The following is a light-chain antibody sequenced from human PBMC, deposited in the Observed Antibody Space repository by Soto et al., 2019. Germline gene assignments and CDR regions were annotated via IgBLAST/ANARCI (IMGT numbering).Light chain of an antibody. CDR3: QQYDSSTLGVT. CDR2: GAS. Sequence: EIVLTQSPGTLSLSPGERATLSCRASQSVSSSYLAWYQQKPGQAPRLLIYGASSRATGIPDRFSGSGSGTDFTLTISRLEPEDFAVYYCQQYDSSTLGVTFGQGTRLEIK. J-gene: IGKJ5*01. V-gene: IGKV3-20*01. CDR1: QSVSSSY.